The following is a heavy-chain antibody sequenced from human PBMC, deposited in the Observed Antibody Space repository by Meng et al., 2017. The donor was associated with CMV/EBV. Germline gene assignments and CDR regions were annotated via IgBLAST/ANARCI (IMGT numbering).Heavy chain of an antibody. CDR1: GITFSDYY. D-gene: IGHD2-2*01. V-gene: IGHV3-11*01. J-gene: IGHJ4*02. Sequence: GESLKISCAASGITFSDYYMSWVRQAPGKGLEWVSYISSSGSTIYYADSVKGRFTISRDNAKNSLYLQMNSLRAEDTAVYYCARDRPTRKSNPNIVVVPGGVDYWGQGTLVTVSS. CDR2: ISSSGSTI. CDR3: ARDRPTRKSNPNIVVVPGGVDY.